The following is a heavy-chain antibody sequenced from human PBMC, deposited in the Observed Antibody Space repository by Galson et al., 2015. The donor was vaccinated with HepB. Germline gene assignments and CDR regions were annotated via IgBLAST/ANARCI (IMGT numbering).Heavy chain of an antibody. CDR2: ISAYNGNT. D-gene: IGHD5-24*01. V-gene: IGHV1-18*04. J-gene: IGHJ4*02. CDR1: GYTFTGYY. CDR3: ARVISDGYGAAGAVGMNDY. Sequence: SVKVSCKASGYTFTGYYVHWVRQAPGQGLEWMGWISAYNGNTNYAQKLQGRVTMTTDTSTSTAYMELRSLRSDDTAVYYCARVISDGYGAAGAVGMNDYWGQGTLVTVSS.